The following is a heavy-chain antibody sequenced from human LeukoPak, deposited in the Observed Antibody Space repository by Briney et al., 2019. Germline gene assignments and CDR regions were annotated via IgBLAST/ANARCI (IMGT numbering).Heavy chain of an antibody. J-gene: IGHJ4*02. D-gene: IGHD6-13*01. CDR3: ARVFGYSSSWCEDY. V-gene: IGHV1-69*04. CDR1: GGTFSSYA. Sequence: ASVKVSCKASGGTFSSYAISWVRQAPGQGLEWMGRIIPILGIANYAQKFQGRVTITADKSTSTAYMELSSLRSEDTAVYYCARVFGYSSSWCEDYWGQGTLVTVSS. CDR2: IIPILGIA.